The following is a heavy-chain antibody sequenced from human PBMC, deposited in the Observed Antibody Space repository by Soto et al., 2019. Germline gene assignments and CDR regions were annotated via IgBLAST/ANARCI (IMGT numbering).Heavy chain of an antibody. CDR3: ASHLGSSTNY. V-gene: IGHV4-34*01. CDR2: INHSGST. Sequence: PSETLSLTCAVYGGSFSGYYWSWIRQPPGKGLEWIGEINHSGSTNYNPSLKSRVTISVDTSKSQFSLKLSSVTAADTAVYYCASHLGSSTNYWGQGTLVTVSS. CDR1: GGSFSGYY. D-gene: IGHD6-6*01. J-gene: IGHJ4*02.